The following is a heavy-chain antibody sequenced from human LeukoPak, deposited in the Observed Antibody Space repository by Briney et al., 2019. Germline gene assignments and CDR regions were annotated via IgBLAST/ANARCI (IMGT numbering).Heavy chain of an antibody. V-gene: IGHV4-4*07. CDR2: IYTSGST. CDR3: ARETRYCSSTSCDGYFQH. Sequence: PSETLSLTCTVSGGSISSYYWSWIRQPAGKGLEWIGRIYTSGSTNYNPSLQGRVTMSVDTSKNQFSLKLSSVTAADTAVYYCARETRYCSSTSCDGYFQHWGQGTLVTVSS. J-gene: IGHJ1*01. D-gene: IGHD2-2*01. CDR1: GGSISSYY.